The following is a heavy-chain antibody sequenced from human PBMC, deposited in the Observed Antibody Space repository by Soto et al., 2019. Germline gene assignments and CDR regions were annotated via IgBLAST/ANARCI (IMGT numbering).Heavy chain of an antibody. J-gene: IGHJ5*02. Sequence: SETLSLTCTVSGGSISSYYWSWIRQPPGKGLEWIGYIYYSGSTNYNPSLKSRVTISVDTSKNQFSLKLNSMTAADTAVYYCARLVWSYGTWFDPWGQGTLVTVS. CDR2: IYYSGST. CDR3: ARLVWSYGTWFDP. V-gene: IGHV4-59*08. CDR1: GGSISSYY. D-gene: IGHD5-18*01.